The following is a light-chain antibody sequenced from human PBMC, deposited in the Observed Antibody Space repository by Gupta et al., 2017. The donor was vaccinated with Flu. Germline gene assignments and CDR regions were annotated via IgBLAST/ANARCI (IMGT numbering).Light chain of an antibody. J-gene: IGLJ3*02. CDR1: NIEIRS. V-gene: IGLV3-21*02. CDR2: DDS. Sequence: SSVLTQPPSVSVAPGQTASITCGGDNIEIRSVHWYQRKPGQAPVLVVYDDSRRPSGIPERFSGSNFGNTATLTISRVGTGDEADYYCQVWDNSSNHLVFGGGTKLAVL. CDR3: QVWDNSSNHLV.